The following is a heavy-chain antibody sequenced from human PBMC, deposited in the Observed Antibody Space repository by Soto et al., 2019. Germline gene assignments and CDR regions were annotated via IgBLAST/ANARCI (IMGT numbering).Heavy chain of an antibody. CDR1: GFTFSSYG. J-gene: IGHJ6*03. CDR3: AGVRYDFWSGYAEDYYYYMDV. Sequence: PGGSLRLSCAASGFTFSSYGMHWVRQAPGKGLEWVAVIWYDGSNKYYADSVKGRFTISRDNSKNTLYLQMNSLRAEDTAVYYCAGVRYDFWSGYAEDYYYYMDVWGKGTTVTVSS. V-gene: IGHV3-33*01. D-gene: IGHD3-3*01. CDR2: IWYDGSNK.